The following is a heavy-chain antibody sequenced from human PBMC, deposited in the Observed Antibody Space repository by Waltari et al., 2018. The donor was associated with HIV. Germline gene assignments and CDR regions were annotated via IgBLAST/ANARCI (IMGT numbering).Heavy chain of an antibody. CDR2: IYYSGTT. CDR1: GGSISSSSYY. V-gene: IGHV4-39*01. CDR3: ARQPTAGLRPPYLDY. J-gene: IGHJ4*02. D-gene: IGHD2-21*02. Sequence: QLQLQESGPGLVKPSETLSLTCTVSGGSISSSSYYWGWIRQPPGKGLEWIGRIYYSGTTYYNPSLKSRVTISVDTSKNQFSLKLSSVTAADTAVYYCARQPTAGLRPPYLDYWGQGTLVTVSS.